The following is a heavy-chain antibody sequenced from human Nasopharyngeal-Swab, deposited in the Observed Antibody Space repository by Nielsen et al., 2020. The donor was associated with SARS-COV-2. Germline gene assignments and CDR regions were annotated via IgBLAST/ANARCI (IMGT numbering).Heavy chain of an antibody. CDR1: GCSISSPGNS. D-gene: IGHD1-7*01. CDR2: IYHNGNT. CDR3: ARCWNYLGLNWFDP. J-gene: IGHJ5*02. Sequence: LRLSCAVSGCSISSPGNSWSWIRQPPGKTLEWIGYIYHNGNTYYNLSLKSRATISLDKSKNQFSLNLTSVTAADTAVYYCARCWNYLGLNWFDPWGQGTLVTVSS. V-gene: IGHV4-30-2*01.